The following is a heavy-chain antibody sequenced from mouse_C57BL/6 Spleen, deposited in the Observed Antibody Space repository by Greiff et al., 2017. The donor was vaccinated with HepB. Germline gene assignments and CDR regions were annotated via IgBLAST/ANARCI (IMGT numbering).Heavy chain of an antibody. CDR2: ISSGGDYI. V-gene: IGHV5-9-1*02. Sequence: EVKVVESGEGLVKPGGSLKLSCAASGFTFSSYAMSWVRQTPEKRLEWVAYISSGGDYIYYADTVKGRFTISRDNARNTLYLQMSSLKSEDTAMYYCTREAGTRVYYAMDYWGQGTSVTVSS. CDR1: GFTFSSYA. J-gene: IGHJ4*01. CDR3: TREAGTRVYYAMDY. D-gene: IGHD4-1*01.